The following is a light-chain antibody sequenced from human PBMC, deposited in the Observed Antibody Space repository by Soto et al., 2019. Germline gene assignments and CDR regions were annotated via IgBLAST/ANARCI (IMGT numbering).Light chain of an antibody. CDR3: QQYGSSIT. J-gene: IGKJ3*01. Sequence: EIVVTQSPGTLSLSPGERATLSCRASQSVSSSYFAWYQQKPGQAPRLLIYGASSRATGIPDRFSGSGSGTDFTLTIRRLEPEDFAVYYWQQYGSSITFGTGTKLDLQ. CDR2: GAS. CDR1: QSVSSSY. V-gene: IGKV3-20*01.